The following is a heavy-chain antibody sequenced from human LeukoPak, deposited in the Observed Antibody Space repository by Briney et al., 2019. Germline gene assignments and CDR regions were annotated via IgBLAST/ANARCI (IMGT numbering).Heavy chain of an antibody. D-gene: IGHD6-13*01. CDR2: ISYSGST. Sequence: SETLSLTCTVSGGSISSYCWTWIRQPPGKGLEWIGYISYSGSTNYNPSLKSRVTISVDTSKNQFSPKLSSVTAADTAVYYCARDHHSSTWYVGTFDPWGQGALVTVSS. V-gene: IGHV4-59*01. J-gene: IGHJ5*02. CDR3: ARDHHSSTWYVGTFDP. CDR1: GGSISSYC.